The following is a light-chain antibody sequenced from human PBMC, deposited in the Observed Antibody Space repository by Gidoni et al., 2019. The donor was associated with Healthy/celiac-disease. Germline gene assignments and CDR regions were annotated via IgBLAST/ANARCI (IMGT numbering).Light chain of an antibody. Sequence: DIVMTQSPDSLAVSLGERATIHCKSSPSVLHSPNNKNYLAWYQQKPGQPPKLLIYWASTRESGVPDRFSGSGSGTDFTLTISSLQAEDVAVYYCQQYYSTPFTFGPGTKVEIK. CDR2: WAS. CDR3: QQYYSTPFT. J-gene: IGKJ3*01. CDR1: PSVLHSPNNKNY. V-gene: IGKV4-1*01.